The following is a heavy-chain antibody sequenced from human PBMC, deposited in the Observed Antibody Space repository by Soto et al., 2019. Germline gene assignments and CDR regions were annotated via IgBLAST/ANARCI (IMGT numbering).Heavy chain of an antibody. CDR1: GFTFNNYV. CDR3: VGVNFRGTQLWLEAFDY. D-gene: IGHD3-10*01. V-gene: IGHV3-23*01. Sequence: EVQLLESGGGLVQPGGSLRLSCAASGFTFNNYVMAWVRQAPGKGLEWVSGISGSDGSTVYADSMKGRFSISRDNSKNTLYLQVPSLRAGDTAVYYCVGVNFRGTQLWLEAFDYWGWGTLVSVSS. J-gene: IGHJ4*02. CDR2: ISGSDGST.